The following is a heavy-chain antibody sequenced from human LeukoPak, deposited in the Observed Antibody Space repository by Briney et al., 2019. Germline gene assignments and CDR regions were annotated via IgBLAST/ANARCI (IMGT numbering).Heavy chain of an antibody. V-gene: IGHV4-39*07. CDR1: GGSISSSSYY. D-gene: IGHD5-24*01. Sequence: SETLSLTCTVSGGSISSSSYYWGWIRQPPGKGLEWIGSIYYSGSTYYNPSLKSRVTISVDTSKNQFSLKLSPVTAADTAVYYCARDTSRKDGFDYWGQGTLVTVSS. CDR2: IYYSGST. J-gene: IGHJ4*02. CDR3: ARDTSRKDGFDY.